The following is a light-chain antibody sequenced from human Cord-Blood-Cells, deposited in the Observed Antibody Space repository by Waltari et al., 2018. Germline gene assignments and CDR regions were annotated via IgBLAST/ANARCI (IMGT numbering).Light chain of an antibody. Sequence: DIQMTQSPSSLSASVGVRVTITCRASQSISSYLNWYHQKPGKAPKLLIYAASSLQSGVPSRFSGSGSGTDFTLTISSLQPEDFATYYCQQSYSTPYTFGQGTKLEIK. CDR1: QSISSY. J-gene: IGKJ2*01. CDR3: QQSYSTPYT. CDR2: AAS. V-gene: IGKV1-39*01.